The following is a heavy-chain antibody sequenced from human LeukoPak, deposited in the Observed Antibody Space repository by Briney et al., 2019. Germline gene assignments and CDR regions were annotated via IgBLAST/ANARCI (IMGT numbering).Heavy chain of an antibody. CDR2: ISASGVNT. V-gene: IGHV3-23*01. CDR1: GFFFANYA. Sequence: GGSLRLSCAASGFFFANYAMSFARQAPGKGLEWVSGISASGVNTYYAGSVKGRFSLSRDNSNNTLYLQMSSLRVEDTAIYYCAKVGQQLVNYWYFDLCGRGTQVTVSS. CDR3: AKVGQQLVNYWYFDL. J-gene: IGHJ2*01. D-gene: IGHD6-13*01.